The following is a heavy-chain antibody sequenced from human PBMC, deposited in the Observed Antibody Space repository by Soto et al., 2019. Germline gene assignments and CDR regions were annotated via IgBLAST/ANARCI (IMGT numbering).Heavy chain of an antibody. J-gene: IGHJ3*02. D-gene: IGHD3-10*01. CDR2: INHSGST. CDR3: ARGADRFRVWFGDGPDAFDI. Sequence: QVQLQQWGAGLLKPSETLSLTCAVYGGSFSGYYWSWIRQPPGKGLEWIGEINHSGSTNYNPSLKSRVTISVDTSKNQFSLKLSSVTAADTAVYYCARGADRFRVWFGDGPDAFDIWGQGTMVTVSS. V-gene: IGHV4-34*01. CDR1: GGSFSGYY.